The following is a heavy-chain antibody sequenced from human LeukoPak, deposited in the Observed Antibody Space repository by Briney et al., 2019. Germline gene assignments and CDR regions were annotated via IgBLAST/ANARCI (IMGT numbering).Heavy chain of an antibody. CDR2: IHPSGTT. D-gene: IGHD3-3*01. Sequence: SETLSHTCTVYGGSFSHNYWHWIRQPPGKGLEWIGEIHPSGTTTYNPSLESRVSISVDTPNNQFSLRVTSVTAADTAIYYCARGVDSAKVGYWGRGTLVTVSS. J-gene: IGHJ4*02. V-gene: IGHV4-34*01. CDR3: ARGVDSAKVGY. CDR1: GGSFSHNY.